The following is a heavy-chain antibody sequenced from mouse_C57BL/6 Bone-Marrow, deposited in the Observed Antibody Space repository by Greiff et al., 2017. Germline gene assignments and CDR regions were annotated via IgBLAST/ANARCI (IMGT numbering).Heavy chain of an antibody. J-gene: IGHJ3*01. CDR1: GYTFTSYW. V-gene: IGHV1-59*01. CDR3: AGKLYDYESWFAY. Sequence: QVQLQQPGAELVRPGTSVKLSCKASGYTFTSYWMHWVKQRPGQGLEWIGVIDPSDSYTNYNQKFKGKATLTVDTSSSTAYMQLSSLTSEDSAVYYCAGKLYDYESWFAYWGQGTLVTVSA. D-gene: IGHD2-4*01. CDR2: IDPSDSYT.